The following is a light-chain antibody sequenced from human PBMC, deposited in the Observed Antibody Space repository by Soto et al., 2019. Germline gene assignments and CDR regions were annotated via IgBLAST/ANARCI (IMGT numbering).Light chain of an antibody. Sequence: QSALTQPASVSGSPGQSITISCTGTNSDVGSYNLVSWYQQHPGKVPKLMIYEDSKRPSGVSNRFSGAKSGNTASLTISGLQAEDEANYYCCSFAGTVVFGGGTQLTVL. V-gene: IGLV2-23*01. J-gene: IGLJ2*01. CDR1: NSDVGSYNL. CDR3: CSFAGTVV. CDR2: EDS.